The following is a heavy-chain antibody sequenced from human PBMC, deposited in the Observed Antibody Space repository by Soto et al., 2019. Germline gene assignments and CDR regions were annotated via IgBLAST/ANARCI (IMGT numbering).Heavy chain of an antibody. V-gene: IGHV4-30-4*01. D-gene: IGHD3-3*01. CDR2: IYYSGST. CDR1: GGSISSGDYY. J-gene: IGHJ5*02. Sequence: SETLSLTCTVSGGSISSGDYYWSWIRQPPGKGLEWIGYIYYSGSTYYTPSLKSRVTISVDTSKNQFSLKLSSVTAADTAVYDCARPGGYYQSLYPWGQGTLVTVSS. CDR3: ARPGGYYQSLYP.